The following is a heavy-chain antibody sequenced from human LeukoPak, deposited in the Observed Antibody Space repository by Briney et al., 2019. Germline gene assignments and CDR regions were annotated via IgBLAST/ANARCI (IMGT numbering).Heavy chain of an antibody. J-gene: IGHJ4*02. D-gene: IGHD3-22*01. CDR2: IIPIFGTA. Sequence: SVKVSCKASGGTFSSYAISWVRRAPGQGLEWMGGIIPIFGTANYAQKFQGRVTITADESTSTAYMELSSLRSEDTAVYYCARDREFYYDSSGQLNTFDYWGQGTLVTVSS. CDR1: GGTFSSYA. V-gene: IGHV1-69*13. CDR3: ARDREFYYDSSGQLNTFDY.